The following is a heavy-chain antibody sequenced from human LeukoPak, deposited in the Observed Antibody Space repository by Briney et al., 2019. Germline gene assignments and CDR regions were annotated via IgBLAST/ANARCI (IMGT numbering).Heavy chain of an antibody. V-gene: IGHV1-8*01. CDR2: MNPNSGNT. J-gene: IGHJ5*02. CDR1: GYTFTSYD. Sequence: GASVKVSCKASGYTFTSYDINWVRQATGQGLEWMEWMNPNSGNTGYAQKFQGRVTMTRNTSISTAYMELSSLRSEDTAVYYCARDQRGSYYDFWSGYYSRYGWFDPWGQGTLVTVSS. D-gene: IGHD3-3*01. CDR3: ARDQRGSYYDFWSGYYSRYGWFDP.